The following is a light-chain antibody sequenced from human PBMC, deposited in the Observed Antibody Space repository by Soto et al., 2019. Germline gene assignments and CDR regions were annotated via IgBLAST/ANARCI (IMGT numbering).Light chain of an antibody. CDR2: EVS. V-gene: IGLV2-14*01. J-gene: IGLJ1*01. CDR3: SSYTGSSTPYV. Sequence: QSALTQPASVSGSPGQSITISCTGTSSDVGGYNYVSWYQQHPGKAPKLMIYEVSNRPSGVSNRSSGSKSGNTASLTISGLQAEDEADYYCSSYTGSSTPYVFGTGTKVTVL. CDR1: SSDVGGYNY.